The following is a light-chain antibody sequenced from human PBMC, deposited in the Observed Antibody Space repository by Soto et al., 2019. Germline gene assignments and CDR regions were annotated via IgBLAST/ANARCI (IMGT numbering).Light chain of an antibody. CDR2: GAS. V-gene: IGKV3-20*01. J-gene: IGKJ1*01. CDR3: QQYGSSAWT. Sequence: EIVLTQSPGTLSLSPGERATLSCRASQSVSNNYVTWYQQKPGQAPRLLIYGASSRATDIPDRFSGSGSGTDSTLSISRLEPEDFAVYYCQQYGSSAWTFGQGTKVEIK. CDR1: QSVSNNY.